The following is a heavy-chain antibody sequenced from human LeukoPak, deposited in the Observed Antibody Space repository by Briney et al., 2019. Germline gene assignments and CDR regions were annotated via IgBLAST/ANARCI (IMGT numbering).Heavy chain of an antibody. V-gene: IGHV4-39*01. D-gene: IGHD3-10*01. CDR3: ARLPVGFGSGSYYKTFDI. CDR2: IHHTGNT. J-gene: IGHJ3*02. Sequence: PSETLSLTCTVSGGSIRNIDYDWGWIRQPPGKGLEWIGSIHHTGNTYYNPSLKSRVTISVDTSKNQFSLKLSSVTAADTAVYYCARLPVGFGSGSYYKTFDIWGQGTMVTVSS. CDR1: GGSIRNIDYD.